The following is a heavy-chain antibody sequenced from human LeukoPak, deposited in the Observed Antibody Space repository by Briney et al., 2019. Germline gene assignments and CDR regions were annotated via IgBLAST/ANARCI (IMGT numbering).Heavy chain of an antibody. CDR3: AKSRSTITMIVVAYYFDY. Sequence: GGSLRLSCAASGFTLSSYAMSWVRQAPGKGLEWVSAISGSGGGTYYADSVKGRFTISRDNSKNTLYLQMNSLRAEDTAVYYCAKSRSTITMIVVAYYFDYWGQGTLVTVSS. CDR1: GFTLSSYA. D-gene: IGHD3-22*01. CDR2: ISGSGGGT. V-gene: IGHV3-23*01. J-gene: IGHJ4*02.